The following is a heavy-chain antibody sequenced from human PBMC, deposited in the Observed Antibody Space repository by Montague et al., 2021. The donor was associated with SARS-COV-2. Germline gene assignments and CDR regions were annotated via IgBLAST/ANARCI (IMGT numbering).Heavy chain of an antibody. CDR1: GDSFSTDNW. Sequence: SETLSLTCVVSGDSFSTDNWWSCGRPPPGKGLERGGEIYHTGTTKYKSSLKSRVSMLVDKSWNPFSLRLTSVTAADTAIYYCARKGSGRSDLAYWGQGALVTVSS. CDR2: IYHTGTT. D-gene: IGHD1-26*01. V-gene: IGHV4-4*02. CDR3: ARKGSGRSDLAY. J-gene: IGHJ4*02.